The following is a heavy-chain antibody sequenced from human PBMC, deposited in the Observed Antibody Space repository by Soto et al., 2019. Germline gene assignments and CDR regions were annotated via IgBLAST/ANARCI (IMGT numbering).Heavy chain of an antibody. V-gene: IGHV4-31*03. Sequence: QVQLQESGPGLVKPSQTLSLTCTVSGGSISSGGYYWSWIRQHPGKGLEWIGYIYYSGGTYYNPSLKSRVTISVDTSKNQFSLKLSSVTGADTAVYYCARACDFRAGGEDIVVVPAARDAFDIWGQGTMVTVSS. CDR1: GGSISSGGYY. CDR3: ARACDFRAGGEDIVVVPAARDAFDI. D-gene: IGHD2-2*01. J-gene: IGHJ3*02. CDR2: IYYSGGT.